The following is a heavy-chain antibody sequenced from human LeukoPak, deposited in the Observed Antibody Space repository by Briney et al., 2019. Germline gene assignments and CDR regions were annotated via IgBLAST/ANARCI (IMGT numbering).Heavy chain of an antibody. Sequence: ASVKVSCKASGDTFTTYAMSWVRQAPGQGPEWMGWINTNTGDPTYAQGFTGRFVFSLDTSVSTAYLQISSLKAEDTAVYYCARVLRFGESNLVYWSQGTLVTVSS. CDR3: ARVLRFGESNLVY. CDR2: INTNTGDP. J-gene: IGHJ4*02. V-gene: IGHV7-4-1*02. D-gene: IGHD3-10*01. CDR1: GDTFTTYA.